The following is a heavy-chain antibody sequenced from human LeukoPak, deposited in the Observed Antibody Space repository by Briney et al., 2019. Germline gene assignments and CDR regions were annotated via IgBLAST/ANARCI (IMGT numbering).Heavy chain of an antibody. J-gene: IGHJ4*02. CDR3: AKVWDSGYDEDFDY. CDR1: GFTFSSYA. D-gene: IGHD5-12*01. V-gene: IGHV3-23*01. CDR2: ISGSGGST. Sequence: GGSLRLSCAASGFTFSSYAMSWVRQAPGKGLEWVSAISGSGGSTYYADSVKGRFTISRDNSKNTLYLQMNSLRAEDAAVYYCAKVWDSGYDEDFDYWGQGTLVTVSS.